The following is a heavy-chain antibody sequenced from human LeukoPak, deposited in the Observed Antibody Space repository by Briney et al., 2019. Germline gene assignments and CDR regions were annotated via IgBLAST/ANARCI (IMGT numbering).Heavy chain of an antibody. D-gene: IGHD3-22*01. V-gene: IGHV4-39*01. CDR1: GGSISSSSYY. Sequence: SETLSLTCTVPGGSISSSSYYWGWIRQPPGKGLEWIGSIYYSGSTYYNPSLKSRVTISVDTSKNQFSLKLSSVTAADTAVYYCARLGLYYYNSSGYLNDFDYWGQGTLVTVSS. CDR2: IYYSGST. J-gene: IGHJ4*02. CDR3: ARLGLYYYNSSGYLNDFDY.